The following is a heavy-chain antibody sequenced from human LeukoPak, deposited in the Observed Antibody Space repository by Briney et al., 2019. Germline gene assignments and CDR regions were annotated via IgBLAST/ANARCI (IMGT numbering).Heavy chain of an antibody. CDR2: IYTSGST. Sequence: SETLSLTCTVSGGSISSYYWSWIRQPAGKGLEWIGRIYTSGSTNYNPSLKSRVTMSVDTSKNQFSLKLSSVTAADTAVYYCARVGWELLGGYNWFDPWGQGTLVTVSS. J-gene: IGHJ5*02. V-gene: IGHV4-4*07. CDR3: ARVGWELLGGYNWFDP. CDR1: GGSISSYY. D-gene: IGHD1-26*01.